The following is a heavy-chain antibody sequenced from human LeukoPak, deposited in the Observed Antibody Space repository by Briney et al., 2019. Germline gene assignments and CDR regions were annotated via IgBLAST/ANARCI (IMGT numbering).Heavy chain of an antibody. CDR2: ISYDGSNK. D-gene: IGHD1-26*01. CDR3: ARDLKIGIVGAYNWFDP. CDR1: GFTFSSYA. V-gene: IGHV3-30-3*01. Sequence: GGSLRLSCAASGFTFSSYAMHWVRQAPGKGLEWVAVISYDGSNKYYADSVKGRFTISRDNSKNTLYLQMNSLRAEDTAVYYCARDLKIGIVGAYNWFDPWGQGTLVTVSS. J-gene: IGHJ5*02.